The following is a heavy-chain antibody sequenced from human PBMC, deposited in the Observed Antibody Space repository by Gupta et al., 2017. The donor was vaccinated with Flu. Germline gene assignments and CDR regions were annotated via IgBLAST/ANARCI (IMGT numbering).Heavy chain of an antibody. CDR2: ISDNSVYT. D-gene: IGHD6-6*01. CDR1: RSYT. Sequence: RSYTMGWVRQAPGKGLEWVSAISDNSVYTYYADSVTGRFTISRDNSMNTLFLQMNRLRAEDTAVYYCVKGSSSARPYYFDYWGQGTLVTVSS. J-gene: IGHJ4*02. V-gene: IGHV3-23*01. CDR3: VKGSSSARPYYFDY.